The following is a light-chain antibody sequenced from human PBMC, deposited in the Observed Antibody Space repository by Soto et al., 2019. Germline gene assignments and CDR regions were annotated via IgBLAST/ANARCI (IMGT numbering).Light chain of an antibody. J-gene: IGKJ4*01. Sequence: EIMMTQSPATVSVSPGERATLSCMASQSIRTNVAWYQQKPGQALRLLIYDASTRATGLSSRFSGSGSGTEFTLTISSLQSEDVAIYSCQQYNDWPPLTFGGGTRLEI. CDR3: QQYNDWPPLT. CDR2: DAS. V-gene: IGKV3-15*01. CDR1: QSIRTN.